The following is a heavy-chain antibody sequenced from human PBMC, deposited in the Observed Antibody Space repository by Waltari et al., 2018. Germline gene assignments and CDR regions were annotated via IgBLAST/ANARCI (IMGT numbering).Heavy chain of an antibody. Sequence: QVQLVESGGGVVQPGRSLRLSCAASGFTFSSYGMHWVRQAPGKGLEWVAVICYDGSSKYYAESVKGRFTISSDNSKNTLYLQMNSLRAEDTAVYYCAKDSPANWETGGHFDYWGQGTLVTVSS. CDR3: AKDSPANWETGGHFDY. J-gene: IGHJ4*02. V-gene: IGHV3-33*06. CDR2: ICYDGSSK. D-gene: IGHD7-27*01. CDR1: GFTFSSYG.